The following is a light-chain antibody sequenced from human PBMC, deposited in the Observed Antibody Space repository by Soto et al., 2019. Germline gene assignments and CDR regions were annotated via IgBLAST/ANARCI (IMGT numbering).Light chain of an antibody. CDR3: AAWDDSLNGDVV. J-gene: IGLJ2*01. Sequence: QSVLTQPPSASGAPGQRVTISCSGSSSNIGSNTVDWYQQLPGTAPKLLIYSNNLRPSGVPDRFSGSKSGTSASLAISGLQSEDEGDYYCAAWDDSLNGDVVFGGGTKVTVL. CDR1: SSNIGSNT. CDR2: SNN. V-gene: IGLV1-44*01.